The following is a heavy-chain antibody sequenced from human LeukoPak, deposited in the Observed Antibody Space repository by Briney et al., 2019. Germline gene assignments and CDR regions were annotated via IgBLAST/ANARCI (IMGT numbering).Heavy chain of an antibody. CDR2: ISSSSSYI. J-gene: IGHJ3*02. V-gene: IGHV3-21*01. CDR1: GFTFSSYS. Sequence: GGSLRLSCAASGFTFSSYSMNWVRQAPGKGLEWVSSISSSSSYIYYADSAKGRFTISRDNAKNSLYLQMNSLRAEDTAVYYCAREGGYSSSLDAFDIWGQGTMVTVSS. D-gene: IGHD6-6*01. CDR3: AREGGYSSSLDAFDI.